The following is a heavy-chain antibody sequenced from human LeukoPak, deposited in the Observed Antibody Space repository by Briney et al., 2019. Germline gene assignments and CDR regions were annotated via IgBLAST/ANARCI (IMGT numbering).Heavy chain of an antibody. V-gene: IGHV4-39*01. J-gene: IGHJ4*02. CDR2: IYYTGST. Sequence: SETLSLTCAVSGGSVSSSTYYWGWIRQPPGKGLEWIGNIYYTGSTYSNPSLRSRVTMSVDTSKNQFSLKMSSVTAADTAVYYCARLSKGRYFDYIFDYWGQGALVTVSS. CDR3: ARLSKGRYFDYIFDY. D-gene: IGHD3-9*01. CDR1: GGSVSSSTYY.